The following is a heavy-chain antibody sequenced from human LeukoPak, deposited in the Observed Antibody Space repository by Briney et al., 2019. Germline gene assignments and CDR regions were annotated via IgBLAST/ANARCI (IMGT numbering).Heavy chain of an antibody. V-gene: IGHV4-61*02. Sequence: PSQTLSLTCTVSGGSIRSGHYYWSWIRQPARKGLEWIGCIFPSGSTNYNPSLKSRVTLSEDTSKNQFSLNLSSVTAADTAVYYCARGSRDGYSNYWYFDLWGRGTLVTVSS. CDR2: IFPSGST. J-gene: IGHJ2*01. CDR1: GGSIRSGHYY. CDR3: ARGSRDGYSNYWYFDL. D-gene: IGHD5-24*01.